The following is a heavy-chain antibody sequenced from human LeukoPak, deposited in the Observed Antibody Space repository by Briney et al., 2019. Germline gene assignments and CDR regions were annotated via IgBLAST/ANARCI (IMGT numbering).Heavy chain of an antibody. D-gene: IGHD5-18*01. J-gene: IGHJ4*02. CDR3: ARDGEYSYGTQFDY. V-gene: IGHV3-53*01. Sequence: GGSLRLSCAASGFTVSSNYMSWVRQAPGKGLGWVSVIYSGGSAYYADSVKGRFTVSRDNSKNTLYLQMNSLRAEDTAVYYCARDGEYSYGTQFDYWGQGTLVTVSS. CDR1: GFTVSSNY. CDR2: IYSGGSA.